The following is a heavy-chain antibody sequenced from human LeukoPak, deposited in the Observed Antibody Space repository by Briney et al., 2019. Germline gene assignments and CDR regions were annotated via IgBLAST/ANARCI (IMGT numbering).Heavy chain of an antibody. CDR1: GVSISSYY. D-gene: IGHD3-22*01. J-gene: IGHJ4*02. Sequence: SETLSLTCTVSGVSISSYYWSWIRQPAGKGLEWIGRIYTSRSTNYNPSLKSRVTMSVDTSKNQFSLKLSSVTAADTAVYYCARDQYYYDSSGYYRFDYWGQGTLVTVSS. CDR3: ARDQYYYDSSGYYRFDY. CDR2: IYTSRST. V-gene: IGHV4-4*07.